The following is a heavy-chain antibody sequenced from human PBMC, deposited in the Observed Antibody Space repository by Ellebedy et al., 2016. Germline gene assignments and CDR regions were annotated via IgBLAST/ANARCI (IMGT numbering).Heavy chain of an antibody. CDR3: ASGPPRDIVVVPASYYYYMDV. D-gene: IGHD2-2*01. CDR1: GYTFTSYG. J-gene: IGHJ6*03. CDR2: IIPIFGTA. V-gene: IGHV1-69*13. Sequence: SVKVSXKASGYTFTSYGISWVRQAPGQGLEWMGGIIPIFGTANYAQKFQGRVTITADESTSTAYMELSSLRSEDTAVYYCASGPPRDIVVVPASYYYYMDVWGKGTTVTVSS.